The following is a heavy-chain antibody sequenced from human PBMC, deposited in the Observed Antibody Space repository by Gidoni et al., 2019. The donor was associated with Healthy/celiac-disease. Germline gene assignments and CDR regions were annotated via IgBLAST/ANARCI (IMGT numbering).Heavy chain of an antibody. CDR2: ISAYNGDT. D-gene: IGHD1-26*01. CDR1: GYRFTTYG. Sequence: QVQVVQSGAEVRKPGASVKVSCKASGYRFTTYGISWVRQAPGQGLEWMGWISAYNGDTNYAQKFQGRVTMTADTSTSTVYMELRSLRSDDTAVYYCARCLIRGRESDYWGQGTPVTVSS. V-gene: IGHV1-18*01. J-gene: IGHJ4*02. CDR3: ARCLIRGRESDY.